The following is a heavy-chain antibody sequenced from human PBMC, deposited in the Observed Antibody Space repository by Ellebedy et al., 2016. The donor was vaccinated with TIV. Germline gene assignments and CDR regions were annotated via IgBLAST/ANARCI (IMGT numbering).Heavy chain of an antibody. D-gene: IGHD3-3*01. CDR1: GFTFSSYS. CDR3: ARGEGGFWSGYPERFDP. CDR2: ISSSSSTI. J-gene: IGHJ5*01. V-gene: IGHV3-48*01. Sequence: GESLKISCAASGFTFSSYSMNWVRQAPGKGLEWVSYISSSSSTIYYADSVKGRFTISRDNAKNSLYLQMNRLRAEDTAVYYCARGEGGFWSGYPERFDPWGQGTLVTVSS.